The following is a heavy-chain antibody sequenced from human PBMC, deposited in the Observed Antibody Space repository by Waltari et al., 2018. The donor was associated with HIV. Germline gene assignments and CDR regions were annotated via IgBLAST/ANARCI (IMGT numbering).Heavy chain of an antibody. CDR3: VRDRLYSSGWPNDQYFYYGMDV. J-gene: IGHJ6*02. D-gene: IGHD6-19*01. CDR2: TYYRSKWYN. CDR1: GDSVSSTSPA. V-gene: IGHV6-1*01. Sequence: QVQLQQSGPGLVKTSPTLSLTCVISGDSVSSTSPARNWIRRSTQRGLEWLGKTYYRSKWYNDYAISVKSRISINPDTSNNQFSLQLNSVTPEDTAVYYCVRDRLYSSGWPNDQYFYYGMDVWGQGTTVTVSS.